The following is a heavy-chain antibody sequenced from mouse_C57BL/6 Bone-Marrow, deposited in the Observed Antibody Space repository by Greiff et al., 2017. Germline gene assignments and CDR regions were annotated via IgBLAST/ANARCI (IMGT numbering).Heavy chain of an antibody. V-gene: IGHV5-15*04. D-gene: IGHD2-2*01. CDR1: GFTFSDYG. J-gene: IGHJ2*01. Sequence: EVKLVESGGGLVQPGGSLKLSCAASGFTFSDYGMAWVRQAPRKGPEWVAFISNLAYSIYYADTVTGRFTISRENAKNTLYLEMSSLRSEDTAMYYCARSYYGYFYVDYWGQGTTLTVSS. CDR2: ISNLAYSI. CDR3: ARSYYGYFYVDY.